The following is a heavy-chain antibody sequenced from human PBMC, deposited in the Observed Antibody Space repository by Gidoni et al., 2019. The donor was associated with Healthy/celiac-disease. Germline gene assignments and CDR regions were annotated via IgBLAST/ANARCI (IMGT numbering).Heavy chain of an antibody. Sequence: QVQLVESGGGVVQPGRSLRLSCAASGFTFSSYGMHWVRQAPGKGLEWVAVISYDGSNKYYADSVKGRFTISRDNSKNTLYLQMNSLRAEDTAVYYCAKDLGRGPSVRFLIVAYGMDVWGQGTTVTVSS. V-gene: IGHV3-30*18. CDR3: AKDLGRGPSVRFLIVAYGMDV. D-gene: IGHD3-3*01. CDR1: GFTFSSYG. CDR2: ISYDGSNK. J-gene: IGHJ6*02.